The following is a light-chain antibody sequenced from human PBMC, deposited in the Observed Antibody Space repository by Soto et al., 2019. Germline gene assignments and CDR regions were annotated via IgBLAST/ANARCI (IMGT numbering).Light chain of an antibody. Sequence: DIQLTQSPSFLSASVGDRVTITCRASQGISSYLAWYQQKPGKDPKLLIYAASTLQSGVPSRFSGSGSGTEFTITISSLQPEDFSTYYCQQLNSYPPYTFGQGTKLEIK. CDR1: QGISSY. CDR3: QQLNSYPPYT. J-gene: IGKJ2*01. CDR2: AAS. V-gene: IGKV1-9*01.